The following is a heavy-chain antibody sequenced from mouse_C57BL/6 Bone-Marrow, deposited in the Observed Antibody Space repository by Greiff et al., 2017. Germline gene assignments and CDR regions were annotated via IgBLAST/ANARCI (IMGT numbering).Heavy chain of an antibody. CDR1: GFTFSDYY. CDR2: ISNGGGST. D-gene: IGHD2-4*01. J-gene: IGHJ2*01. Sequence: EVKVLESGGGLVQPGGSLKLSCAASGFTFSDYYMYWVRQTPEKRLEWVAYISNGGGSTYYPDTVQGRFTISRDNATNTLYLQMSRLKSEDTAMYYCASTMITTGDYWGQGTTLTGSS. V-gene: IGHV5-12*01. CDR3: ASTMITTGDY.